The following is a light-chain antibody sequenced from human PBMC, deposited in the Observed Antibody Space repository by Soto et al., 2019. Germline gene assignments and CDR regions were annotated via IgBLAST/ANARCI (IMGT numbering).Light chain of an antibody. V-gene: IGKV1-5*03. Sequence: DIQMTHSPSTLSASVVYRVTITCLASHNISEWLAWYQQKPGKAPKLLIYMASSLESEVPSRFSGSGSGTELTLTISSLQPDDSATYYCQHHDSYSPSWPCGQGTKGDIK. CDR1: HNISEW. CDR3: QHHDSYSPSWP. J-gene: IGKJ1*01. CDR2: MAS.